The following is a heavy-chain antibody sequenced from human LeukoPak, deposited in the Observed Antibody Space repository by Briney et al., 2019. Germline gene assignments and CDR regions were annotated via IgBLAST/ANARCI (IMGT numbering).Heavy chain of an antibody. CDR1: GYSFTSYW. CDR2: IYPEDSDT. D-gene: IGHD1-26*01. CDR3: ARHLSGRNTFDV. V-gene: IGHV5-51*01. J-gene: IGHJ3*01. Sequence: GESLKISCKGSGYSFTSYWIGWVRQMPGKGLEWMGVIYPEDSDTTYGPSFQGQVTISVDKSISTAYLQWSSLKAPDTAMYFCARHLSGRNTFDVWGQGTMVIVSP.